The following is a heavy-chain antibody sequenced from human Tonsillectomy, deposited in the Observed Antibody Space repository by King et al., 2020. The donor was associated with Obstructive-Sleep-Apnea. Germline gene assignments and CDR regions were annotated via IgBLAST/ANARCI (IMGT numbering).Heavy chain of an antibody. CDR2: FSDSGASNT. D-gene: IGHD1-26*01. CDR3: AKDREKWELRYFDC. J-gene: IGHJ4*02. V-gene: IGHV3-23*04. Sequence: VQLVESGGGLVQPGGSLRLSCAASGFTFSSYGMSWVRQAPGKGLEWVSSFSDSGASNTYYADSVMGRFTISRDNSKNTLYLQMNSLRAEDTAVYYCAKDREKWELRYFDCWGQGTLVTVSS. CDR1: GFTFSSYG.